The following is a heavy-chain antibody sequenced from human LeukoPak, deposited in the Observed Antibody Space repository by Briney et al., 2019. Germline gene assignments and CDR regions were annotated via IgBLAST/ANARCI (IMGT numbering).Heavy chain of an antibody. CDR3: ARPYSSSWYVWDY. Sequence: GGSLRLSCAASGFTFSSYSMNWVRQAPGKGLEWVSSISSSSRHIYYADSVKGRFTISRDNAKNSLYLQMNSLRAEDTAVYYCARPYSSSWYVWDYWGQGTLVTVSS. CDR2: ISSSSRHI. J-gene: IGHJ4*02. CDR1: GFTFSSYS. D-gene: IGHD6-13*01. V-gene: IGHV3-21*01.